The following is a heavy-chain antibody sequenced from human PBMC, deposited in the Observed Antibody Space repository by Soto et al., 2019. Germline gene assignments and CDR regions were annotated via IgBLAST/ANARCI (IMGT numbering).Heavy chain of an antibody. Sequence: NPGGSLRLSCAASGFTFDTNGMTWVRQVPGKGLEWVSSISSTTNYIYYGDSMKGRFTISRDNAKNSLYLEMNSLRAEDTAVYYCARESEDLTSNFDYWGQGTLVTVSS. J-gene: IGHJ4*02. V-gene: IGHV3-21*06. CDR1: GFTFDTNG. CDR2: ISSTTNYI. CDR3: ARESEDLTSNFDY.